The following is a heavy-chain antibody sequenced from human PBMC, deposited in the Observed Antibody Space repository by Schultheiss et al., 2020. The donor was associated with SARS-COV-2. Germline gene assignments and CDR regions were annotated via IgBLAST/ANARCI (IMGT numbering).Heavy chain of an antibody. CDR2: IYYSGST. J-gene: IGHJ4*02. D-gene: IGHD3-16*01. CDR3: ARARLIYFDY. CDR1: GYSISSGYY. V-gene: IGHV4-38-2*01. Sequence: SETLSLTCAVSGYSISSGYYWGWIRQPPGKGLEWIGSIYYSGSTYYNPSLKSRVTISVDTSKNQFSLKLSSVTAADTAVYYCARARLIYFDYWGQGTLVTVSS.